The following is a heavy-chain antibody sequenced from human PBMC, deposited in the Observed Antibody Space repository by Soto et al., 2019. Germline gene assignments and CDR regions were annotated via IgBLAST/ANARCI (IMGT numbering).Heavy chain of an antibody. Sequence: PSDTLSLTCTVSGASIIGFYWSWIRKSAWKGLEWIGRIYATGTTDYDPSLKSRVMMSVDTSKKQFSLKLRSVTAADTAVYYCVRDGTKTLRDWFDPWGQGISVTVSS. CDR2: IYATGTT. D-gene: IGHD1-1*01. CDR3: VRDGTKTLRDWFDP. V-gene: IGHV4-4*07. CDR1: GASIIGFY. J-gene: IGHJ5*02.